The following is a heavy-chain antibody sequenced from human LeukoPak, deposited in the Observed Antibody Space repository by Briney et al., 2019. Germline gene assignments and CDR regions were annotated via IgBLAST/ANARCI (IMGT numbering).Heavy chain of an antibody. V-gene: IGHV3-43*01. CDR1: GFTFDDYT. CDR2: ISWDGDST. J-gene: IGHJ6*03. CDR3: AKDSGGGYSGYDYHYYYYMDV. Sequence: GGSLRLSCATSGFTFDDYTMHWVRQTPGKGLEWVSLISWDGDSTYYADSVNGRFTISRDNSKNSLYLQMNSLRTEDTALYYYAKDSGGGYSGYDYHYYYYMDVWGKGTTVTVSS. D-gene: IGHD5-12*01.